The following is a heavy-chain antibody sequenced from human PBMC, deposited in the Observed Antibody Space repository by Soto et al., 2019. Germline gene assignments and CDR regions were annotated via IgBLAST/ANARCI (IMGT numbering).Heavy chain of an antibody. CDR3: ARDKITDLFDY. J-gene: IGHJ4*02. V-gene: IGHV4-34*01. Sequence: SETLSLTCAVYGGSVSGYYWSWIRQPPGKGLEWIGEINHSGSTNYNPSLKSRVTIAVDTSKNQFSLKLSSVTAADTAVYYCARDKITDLFDYRGQGTLVTVSS. CDR1: GGSVSGYY. D-gene: IGHD3-10*01. CDR2: INHSGST.